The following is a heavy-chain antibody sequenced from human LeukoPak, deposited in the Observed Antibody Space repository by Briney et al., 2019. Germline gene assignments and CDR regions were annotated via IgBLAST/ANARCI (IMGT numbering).Heavy chain of an antibody. Sequence: GGSLRLSCAASGFTFSNYWMHWVRQAPGKGLVWVSRINSDGRSTNYADSVKGRFTISRDNSKNTLYLEMNSLRPDDTAVYYCAKDKGTFYMDVWGKGTTVTVS. J-gene: IGHJ6*03. CDR1: GFTFSNYW. CDR3: AKDKGTFYMDV. V-gene: IGHV3-74*01. CDR2: INSDGRST. D-gene: IGHD3-16*01.